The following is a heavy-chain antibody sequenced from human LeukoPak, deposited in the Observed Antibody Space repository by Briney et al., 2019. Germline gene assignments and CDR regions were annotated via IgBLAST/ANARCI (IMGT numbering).Heavy chain of an antibody. D-gene: IGHD1-26*01. CDR3: ARDGGSNPFDY. Sequence: GGSLRLPCAASGLNFSSYGMHWVRQAPGKGLEWVAVIWYDGSNKYYADSVKGRFTISRDNSKNTLYLQMNSLRAEDTAVYYCARDGGSNPFDYWGQGTLVTVSS. V-gene: IGHV3-33*01. CDR1: GLNFSSYG. CDR2: IWYDGSNK. J-gene: IGHJ4*02.